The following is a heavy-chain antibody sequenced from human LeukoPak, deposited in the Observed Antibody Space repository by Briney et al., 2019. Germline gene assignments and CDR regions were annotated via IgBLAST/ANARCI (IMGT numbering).Heavy chain of an antibody. CDR1: GGTFSSYA. D-gene: IGHD4-17*01. CDR3: ARERHYEFDY. CDR2: INPNRGNT. V-gene: IGHV1-8*02. Sequence: ASVKVSCKVSGGTFSSYAISWVRQATGQGLEWMGWINPNRGNTGYAQKFQGRLTVTRNTSISTAYMELSSLRSEDTAVYYCARERHYEFDYWGQGTLVTVSS. J-gene: IGHJ4*02.